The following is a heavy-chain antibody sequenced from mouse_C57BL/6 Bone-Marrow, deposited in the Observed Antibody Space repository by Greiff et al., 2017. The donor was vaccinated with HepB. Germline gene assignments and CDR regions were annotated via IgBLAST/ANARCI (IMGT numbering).Heavy chain of an antibody. D-gene: IGHD2-1*01. Sequence: VQLQQSGPELVKPGASVKISCKASGYTFTDYYMNWVKQSHGKSLEWIGDINPNNGGTSYNQKFKGKATLTVDKSSSTAYMELRSLTSEDSAVYYCARSDYGNSNFDYWGQGTTLTVSS. V-gene: IGHV1-26*01. CDR2: INPNNGGT. CDR1: GYTFTDYY. CDR3: ARSDYGNSNFDY. J-gene: IGHJ2*01.